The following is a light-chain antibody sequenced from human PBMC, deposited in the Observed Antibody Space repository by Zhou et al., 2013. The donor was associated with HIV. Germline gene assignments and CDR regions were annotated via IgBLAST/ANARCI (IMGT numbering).Light chain of an antibody. CDR1: QSVSSSY. Sequence: EIVLTQSPGTLSLSPGERATLSCRANQSVSSSYLAWYLQKPGQAPRLLIYGASSRATGIPDRFSGSGSGTDFTLTISRLEPEDFAMYYCHLGMYTFGQGTKLEIK. CDR2: GAS. CDR3: HLGMYT. V-gene: IGKV3-20*01. J-gene: IGKJ2*01.